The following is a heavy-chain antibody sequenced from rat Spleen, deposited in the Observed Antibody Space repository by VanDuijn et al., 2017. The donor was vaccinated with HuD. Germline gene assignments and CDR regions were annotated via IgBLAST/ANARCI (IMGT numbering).Heavy chain of an antibody. V-gene: IGHV5-22*01. CDR2: ISYEGSST. D-gene: IGHD1-11*01. CDR1: GFTFSDYN. Sequence: EVQLVESGGGLVQPGRSLKLSCVTSGFTFSDYNMAWVRQAPKKGLEWVASISYEGSSTYYGDSVKGRFTISRDDGESTLYLQMDSLRSEDSATYYCARRRLRGYFDYWGQGVMVTVSS. J-gene: IGHJ2*01. CDR3: ARRRLRGYFDY.